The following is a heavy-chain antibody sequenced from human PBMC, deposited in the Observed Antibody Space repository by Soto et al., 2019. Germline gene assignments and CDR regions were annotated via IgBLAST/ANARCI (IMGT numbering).Heavy chain of an antibody. CDR2: IYYSGST. Sequence: QVQLQESGPGLVKPSETLSLTCTVSGGSISSYYWSWIRQPPGKGLEWIGYIYYSGSTNYNPSLKSRVTISVDTSKNQFSLKLSSVTAADTAVYYCARVGSSGWYYYYYGMDVWGQGTTVTVSS. CDR3: ARVGSSGWYYYYYGMDV. V-gene: IGHV4-59*01. D-gene: IGHD6-19*01. J-gene: IGHJ6*02. CDR1: GGSISSYY.